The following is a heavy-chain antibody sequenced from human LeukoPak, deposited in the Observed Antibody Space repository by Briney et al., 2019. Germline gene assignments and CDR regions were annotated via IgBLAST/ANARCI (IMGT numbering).Heavy chain of an antibody. V-gene: IGHV1-46*01. CDR1: GYTFTSYY. Sequence: ASVKVSCKASGYTFTSYYMHWVRQAPGQGLEWMGIINPSGGSTSYAQKFQGRVTMTRDTSTSTVYMELSSLRSEDTAVYYCARDRLYYYDSSGYYPYYFDYWGQGTLVTVSS. J-gene: IGHJ4*02. CDR2: INPSGGST. CDR3: ARDRLYYYDSSGYYPYYFDY. D-gene: IGHD3-22*01.